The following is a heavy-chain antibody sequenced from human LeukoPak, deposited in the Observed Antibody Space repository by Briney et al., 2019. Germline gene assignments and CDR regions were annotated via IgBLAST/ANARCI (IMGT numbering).Heavy chain of an antibody. CDR3: ARGRPQDAFDV. J-gene: IGHJ3*01. CDR2: INSDGSST. V-gene: IGHV3-74*01. Sequence: GGSLRLSCAVSGFTFRTYWMHWVRQAPGKGLVWVSRINSDGSSTSYADSVKGRFTISRDNAKNTLYLQMNSLRAEATAVYYCARGRPQDAFDVWGQGTMVVVSS. CDR1: GFTFRTYW.